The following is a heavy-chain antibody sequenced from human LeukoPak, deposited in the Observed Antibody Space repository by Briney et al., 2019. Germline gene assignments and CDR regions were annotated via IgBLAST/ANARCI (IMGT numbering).Heavy chain of an antibody. CDR2: IGTADDT. J-gene: IGHJ3*02. CDR1: GFTFSNYD. CDR3: ARTDFRDAFDI. D-gene: IGHD3-3*01. Sequence: GGSLRLSCAASGFTFSNYDMYWVRPAIGKGLEWVSTIGTADDTYYLGSVKGRFTISRENAKNSLYLQMNSLRAGDTAVYYCARTDFRDAFDIWGQGTMVTVSS. V-gene: IGHV3-13*04.